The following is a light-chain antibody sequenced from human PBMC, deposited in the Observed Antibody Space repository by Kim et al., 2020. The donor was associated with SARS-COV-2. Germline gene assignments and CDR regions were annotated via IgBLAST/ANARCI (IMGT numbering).Light chain of an antibody. CDR3: AAWDDSLNGWV. J-gene: IGLJ3*02. Sequence: GQRVTIYCSGSSSNIGSNTLNWFQQLPGTAPKRLIYSNSQRPSGVPDRFSGSKSGTSASLAISGLQSEDEADYYCAAWDDSLNGWVFGGGTQLTVL. CDR1: SSNIGSNT. CDR2: SNS. V-gene: IGLV1-44*01.